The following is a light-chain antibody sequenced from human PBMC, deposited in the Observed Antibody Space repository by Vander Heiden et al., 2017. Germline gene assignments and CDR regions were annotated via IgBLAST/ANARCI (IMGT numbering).Light chain of an antibody. J-gene: IGKJ2*01. V-gene: IGKV3-11*01. Sequence: VLTQSPATLSLSPGERATLSCSASQSVSSHLAWYQQKPGQAPRLLIYDASNRATGIPGRFSGSGSGTDFTLTISSLEPEDFAVYYCQQRASWPPTFGQGTKLEIK. CDR1: QSVSSH. CDR3: QQRASWPPT. CDR2: DAS.